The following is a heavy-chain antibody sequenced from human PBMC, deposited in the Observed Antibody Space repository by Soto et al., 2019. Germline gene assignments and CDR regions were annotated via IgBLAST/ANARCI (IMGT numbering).Heavy chain of an antibody. CDR1: RFSFHSYG. CDR3: TTVTAVGSRWFGLHALGHFDY. CDR2: ISYDGSNK. J-gene: IGHJ4*02. D-gene: IGHD3-10*01. V-gene: IGHV3-30*03. Sequence: PVGSLRLSCTVSRFSFHSYGMHWVRQAPGKGLEWVAVISYDGSNKYYADSVKGRFTISRDNSKNTLYLQMDSLRPEDTAVYYCTTVTAVGSRWFGLHALGHFDYWGKGTLVTVHS.